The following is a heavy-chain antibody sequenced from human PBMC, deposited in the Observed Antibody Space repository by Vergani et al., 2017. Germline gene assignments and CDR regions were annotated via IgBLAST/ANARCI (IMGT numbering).Heavy chain of an antibody. V-gene: IGHV5-51*01. J-gene: IGHJ4*02. CDR2: IYPGDSDT. CDR1: GYSFTSYW. CDR3: ARHPGRYDILTGYYFT. D-gene: IGHD3-9*01. Sequence: EVQLVQSGAEVKKPGESLKISCKGSGYSFTSYWIGWVRQMPGKGLEWMGIIYPGDSDTRYSPSFQGQVTISADKSLSTAYLQWSSLKASDTAMYYCARHPGRYDILTGYYFTWGQGTLVTVSS.